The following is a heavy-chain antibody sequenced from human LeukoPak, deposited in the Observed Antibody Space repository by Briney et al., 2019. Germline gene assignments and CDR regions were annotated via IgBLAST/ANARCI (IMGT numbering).Heavy chain of an antibody. D-gene: IGHD6-19*01. CDR1: GFTFSNYA. Sequence: PGGSLGLSCAASGFTFSNYAMSWVRQAPGKGLEWVSTIGISGGSTYYADSVKGRFTISRDNSKNTLYLQMNSLRAEDTALYYCTKEIIAVPGNYFDYWGQGTLVTVSS. J-gene: IGHJ4*02. CDR2: IGISGGST. V-gene: IGHV3-23*01. CDR3: TKEIIAVPGNYFDY.